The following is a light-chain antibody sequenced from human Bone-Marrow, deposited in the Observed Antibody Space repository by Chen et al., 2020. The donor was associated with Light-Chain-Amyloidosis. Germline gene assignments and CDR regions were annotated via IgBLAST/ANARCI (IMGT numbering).Light chain of an antibody. CDR2: EVT. J-gene: IGLJ1*01. CDR1: SIDVGGDNH. V-gene: IGLV2-14*01. Sequence: QSALTQPASVSGSPGQSITISCTGTSIDVGGDNHVSWYQQHPDKAPKLMIYEVTNRPSWVPDRFSGSKSDNTASLTISELQPEDEADYFCSSYTITNTLVFGSGTRVTVL. CDR3: SSYTITNTLV.